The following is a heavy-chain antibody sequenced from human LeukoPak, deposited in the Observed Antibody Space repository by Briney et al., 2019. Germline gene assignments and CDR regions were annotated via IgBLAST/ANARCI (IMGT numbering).Heavy chain of an antibody. CDR2: ISSSSSYI. V-gene: IGHV3-21*01. Sequence: GGSLRLSCGASGFTFSSSSMNWVRQAPGKGREWVSSISSSSSYIYYADSVKGRFTISRDNAKNSLYLQMNSLRAEDTAVYYCARDSLYGSGSYYNVVYWGQGTLVTVSS. D-gene: IGHD3-10*01. CDR3: ARDSLYGSGSYYNVVY. CDR1: GFTFSSSS. J-gene: IGHJ4*02.